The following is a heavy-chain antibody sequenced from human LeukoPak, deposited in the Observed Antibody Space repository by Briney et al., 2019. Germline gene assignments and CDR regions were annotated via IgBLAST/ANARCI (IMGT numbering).Heavy chain of an antibody. V-gene: IGHV1-8*03. CDR3: ARAIIADRRGSWFDP. CDR1: GYSFTSYD. J-gene: IGHJ5*02. CDR2: MNPNSGNT. Sequence: ASVKVSCKASGYSFTSYDINWVRQATGQGLEWMGWMNPNSGNTGYAQKFQGRVTITRNTSITTAYMELRSLRSEDTAVYYCARAIIADRRGSWFDPWGQGTLVTVSS. D-gene: IGHD6-6*01.